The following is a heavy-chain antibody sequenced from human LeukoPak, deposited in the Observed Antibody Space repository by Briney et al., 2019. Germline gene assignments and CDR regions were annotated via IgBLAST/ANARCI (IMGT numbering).Heavy chain of an antibody. J-gene: IGHJ4*02. CDR2: INHSGST. V-gene: IGHV4-39*07. CDR1: GGSISSSSYY. D-gene: IGHD2-15*01. Sequence: SETLSLTCSVSGGSISSSSYYWSWIRQPPGKGLEWIGEINHSGSTNYNPSLKSRVTISVDTSKNQFSLKLSSVTAADTAVYYCARGIFYCSGGSCYNYYFDYWGQGTLVTVSS. CDR3: ARGIFYCSGGSCYNYYFDY.